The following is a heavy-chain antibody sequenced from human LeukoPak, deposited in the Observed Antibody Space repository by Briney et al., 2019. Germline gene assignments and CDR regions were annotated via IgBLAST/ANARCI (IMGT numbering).Heavy chain of an antibody. D-gene: IGHD2-15*01. CDR3: ARGVCSGGSCYLSLNY. CDR1: GGSISSYY. J-gene: IGHJ4*02. Sequence: PSETLSLTCTVSGGSISSYYWSWIRKPPGKGLEWIGYIYYSGSTNYNPSLKSRVTISVDTSKNQFSLKLSSVTAADTAVYYCARGVCSGGSCYLSLNYWGQGTLVTVSS. CDR2: IYYSGST. V-gene: IGHV4-59*01.